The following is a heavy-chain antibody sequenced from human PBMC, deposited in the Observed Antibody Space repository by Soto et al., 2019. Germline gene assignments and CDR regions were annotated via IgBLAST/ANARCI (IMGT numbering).Heavy chain of an antibody. J-gene: IGHJ4*02. CDR2: IYWDDDK. Sequence: QITLKESGPTLVKPTQTLTLTCTFSGFSLTSRPVGVGWVRQPPGKALEWLAFIYWDDDKRYSPSLRSTLTVTKDASKNQVVLTLTNMDPVDTATYYSAHRRNYDGSWNEGVFDYWGQGILVTVSS. CDR1: GFSLTSRPVG. D-gene: IGHD3-16*01. V-gene: IGHV2-5*02. CDR3: AHRRNYDGSWNEGVFDY.